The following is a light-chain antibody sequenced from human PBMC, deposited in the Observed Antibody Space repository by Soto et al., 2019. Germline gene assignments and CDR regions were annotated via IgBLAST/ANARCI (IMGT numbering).Light chain of an antibody. CDR2: DVT. J-gene: IGLJ1*01. V-gene: IGLV2-11*01. CDR3: SSYAGSYSFV. CDR1: SSDVGGYRY. Sequence: QSALTQPRSVSGSPGQSVTISCTGTSSDVGGYRYVSWYQQHPGKAPKLMMYDVTTRPSGIPDRFSGSKSGNTASLTISGLQAEDEADYYCSSYAGSYSFVFGTGTKVTVL.